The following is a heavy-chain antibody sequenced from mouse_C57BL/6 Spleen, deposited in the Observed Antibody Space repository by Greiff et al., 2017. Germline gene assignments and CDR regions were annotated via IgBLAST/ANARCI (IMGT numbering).Heavy chain of an antibody. V-gene: IGHV1-82*01. D-gene: IGHD2-4*01. CDR1: GYAFSSSW. Sequence: QVQLQQSGPELVKPGASVKISCKASGYAFSSSWMNWVKQRPGKGLEWIGRIYPGDGATNYNGKFKGKATLTADKSSSTAYMQLSSLTSEDSAVYFCARYYYDYDGGYYAMDYWGQGTSVTVSS. CDR3: ARYYYDYDGGYYAMDY. J-gene: IGHJ4*01. CDR2: IYPGDGAT.